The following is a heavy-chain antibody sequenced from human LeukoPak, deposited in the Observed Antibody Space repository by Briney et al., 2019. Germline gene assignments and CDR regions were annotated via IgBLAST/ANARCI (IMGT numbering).Heavy chain of an antibody. Sequence: GGSLRLSCAASGFTFSNYWMGWVRQAPGKRPEWVANMNIDGSEKYYADSVKGRFSVSRDNARNSVYLQMASLRVEDTAVYYCARDPVEWELLLDYWGQGTLVTVSS. D-gene: IGHD1-26*01. CDR2: MNIDGSEK. J-gene: IGHJ4*02. V-gene: IGHV3-7*01. CDR3: ARDPVEWELLLDY. CDR1: GFTFSNYW.